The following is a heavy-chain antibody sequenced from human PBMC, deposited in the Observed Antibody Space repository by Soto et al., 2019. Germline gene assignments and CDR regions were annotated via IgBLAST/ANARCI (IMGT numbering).Heavy chain of an antibody. Sequence: SLRLSCAASGFFFEDYAMHWVRQAPGKGLEWVSAISWNSGNIGYADSVKGRFTISRDNAKNSLYLQMNSLRTEDTAFYFCAKDMRSSQGGSYAAELWGRGTLVTVSS. CDR1: GFFFEDYA. D-gene: IGHD3-10*01. CDR2: ISWNSGNI. V-gene: IGHV3-9*01. CDR3: AKDMRSSQGGSYAAEL. J-gene: IGHJ4*02.